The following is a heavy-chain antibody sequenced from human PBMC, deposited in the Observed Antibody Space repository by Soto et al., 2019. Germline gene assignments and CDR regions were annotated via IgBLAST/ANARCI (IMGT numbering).Heavy chain of an antibody. J-gene: IGHJ6*03. CDR1: GFTFSSYS. CDR3: ARDYGSSPNYYYYYMDV. D-gene: IGHD6-6*01. CDR2: ISSSSSYI. V-gene: IGHV3-21*01. Sequence: GGSLRLSCAASGFTFSSYSMNWVRQAPGKGLEWVSSISSSSSYIYYADSVKGRFTISRDNAKNSLYLQMNSLRAEDTAVYYCARDYGSSPNYYYYYMDVWGKGTTFTVSS.